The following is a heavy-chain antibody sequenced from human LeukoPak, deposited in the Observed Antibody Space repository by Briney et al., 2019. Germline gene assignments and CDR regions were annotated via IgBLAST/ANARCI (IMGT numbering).Heavy chain of an antibody. CDR1: GFTFSSYE. J-gene: IGHJ1*01. Sequence: PGGSLRLSCAASGFTFSSYEINWVRQAPGKGLEWVSYISSSGSNKYYADSVKGRFTISRDNAKNSLYLQMNSLRAEDTAVYYSSLEGSSWYRCFQHWGQGTLVTVSS. D-gene: IGHD6-13*01. CDR2: ISSSGSNK. CDR3: SLEGSSWYRCFQH. V-gene: IGHV3-48*03.